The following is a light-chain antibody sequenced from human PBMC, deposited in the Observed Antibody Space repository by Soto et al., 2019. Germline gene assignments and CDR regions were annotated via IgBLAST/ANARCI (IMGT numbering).Light chain of an antibody. CDR1: HGVSNY. V-gene: IGKV1-33*01. CDR3: QQYESLGP. J-gene: IGKJ4*01. Sequence: DIHITQFPASLAASVGERATLTCQASHGVSNYLNWYQQKPGQAPRLLIYDASTLETGVPSRFSGSGYGTEFTFTISSLQPEDFAAYYCQQYESLGPFGGGTKVDI. CDR2: DAS.